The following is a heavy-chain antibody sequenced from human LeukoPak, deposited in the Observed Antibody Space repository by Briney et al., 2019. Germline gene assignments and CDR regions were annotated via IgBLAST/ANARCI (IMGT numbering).Heavy chain of an antibody. J-gene: IGHJ6*02. Sequence: GGSLRLSCAASGFTFSSYGMHWARQAPGKGLEWVAVISYDGSNKYYADSVKGRFTISRDNSKNTLYLQMNSLKAEDTAVYYCAKSPHYGSGSYTYYYGMDVWGQGTTVTVSS. V-gene: IGHV3-30*18. CDR2: ISYDGSNK. CDR1: GFTFSSYG. D-gene: IGHD3-10*01. CDR3: AKSPHYGSGSYTYYYGMDV.